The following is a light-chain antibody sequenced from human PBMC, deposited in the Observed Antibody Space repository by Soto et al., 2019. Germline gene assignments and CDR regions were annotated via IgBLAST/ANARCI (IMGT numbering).Light chain of an antibody. CDR2: DAS. Sequence: DIQMTQSPSTLSASVGDRVTITCRASQTIRSLLAWYQQKPGKAPKALIYDASRLGSGVPSRFSGSGSGTEFTLTISSLQPDDFATYYCQHYNSYSEAFGQGTKVDIK. CDR1: QTIRSL. V-gene: IGKV1-5*01. J-gene: IGKJ1*01. CDR3: QHYNSYSEA.